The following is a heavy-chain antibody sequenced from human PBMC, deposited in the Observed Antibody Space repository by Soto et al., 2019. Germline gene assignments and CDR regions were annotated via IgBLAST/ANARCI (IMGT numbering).Heavy chain of an antibody. CDR1: GGSICSYY. Sequence: SETLSLTCTVSGGSICSYYWSWIRQPPGKGLEWIGYIYYSGSTNYNPSLKSRVTISVDTSKNQFSLRLSSVTAADTAVYYCAREEGYYYDSSGSIGVWGQGTTVTVSS. J-gene: IGHJ6*02. CDR3: AREEGYYYDSSGSIGV. CDR2: IYYSGST. D-gene: IGHD3-22*01. V-gene: IGHV4-59*12.